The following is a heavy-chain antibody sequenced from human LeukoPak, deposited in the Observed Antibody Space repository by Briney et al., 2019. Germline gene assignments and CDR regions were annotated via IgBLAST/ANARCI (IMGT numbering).Heavy chain of an antibody. J-gene: IGHJ4*02. D-gene: IGHD4-11*01. CDR3: VYRLSFAS. CDR1: VFTLTTST. CDR2: ISSKVGST. Sequence: GGSLRLSCSASVFTLTTSTMHWVRQAPEKGLEYVSAISSKVGSTYYPDSVTGRFTISRDNSKNNMYLQMSSVRADDTAVYCCVYRLSFASWGQGTVVTVSS. V-gene: IGHV3-64D*09.